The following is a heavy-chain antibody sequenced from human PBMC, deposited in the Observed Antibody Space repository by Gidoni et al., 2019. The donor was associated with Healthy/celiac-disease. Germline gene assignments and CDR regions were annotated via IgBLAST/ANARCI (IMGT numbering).Heavy chain of an antibody. D-gene: IGHD3-16*01. J-gene: IGHJ5*02. V-gene: IGHV4-30-2*01. CDR3: ARGAVGGYPTHNWFDP. CDR1: GGSISRGGYS. CDR2: IYHSGST. Sequence: QLQLQESGSGLVKPSQTLSLTCAVSGGSISRGGYSWSWIRQPPGKGLEWIGYIYHSGSTYYNPSLKSRVTISVDRSKNQFSLKLSSVTAADTAVYYCARGAVGGYPTHNWFDPWGQGTLVTVSS.